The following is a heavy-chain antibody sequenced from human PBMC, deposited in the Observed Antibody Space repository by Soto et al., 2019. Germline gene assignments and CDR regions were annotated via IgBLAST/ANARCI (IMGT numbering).Heavy chain of an antibody. CDR2: IDNSGNT. J-gene: IGHJ4*02. Sequence: SETLSLTCTVSGCSISSYYWSWVRQPPGKGLEWIAYIDNSGNTNYNPSLKSRVTISVDASKNQFSLKLSSVTAADTAVYYCARRTYSGSSYYFDYWGQGTQVTVSS. V-gene: IGHV4-4*09. CDR3: ARRTYSGSSYYFDY. D-gene: IGHD5-12*01. CDR1: GCSISSYY.